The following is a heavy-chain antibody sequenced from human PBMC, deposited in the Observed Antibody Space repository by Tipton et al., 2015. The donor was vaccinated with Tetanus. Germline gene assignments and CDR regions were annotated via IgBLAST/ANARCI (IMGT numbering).Heavy chain of an antibody. CDR1: GDSMTDFY. CDR3: AGVTAQRTELYFEH. CDR2: IFYSGRT. J-gene: IGHJ1*01. D-gene: IGHD2-8*02. V-gene: IGHV4-59*01. Sequence: LRLSCNVSGDSMTDFYWSWIRQPPGKGLEWIAYIFYSGRTQYNPSLKSRVTISMDRSENQISLKMTSVTAADTAVYYCAGVTAQRTELYFEHWGQGTQVTVSS.